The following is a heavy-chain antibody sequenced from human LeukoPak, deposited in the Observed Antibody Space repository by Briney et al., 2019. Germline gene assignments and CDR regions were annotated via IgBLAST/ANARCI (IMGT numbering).Heavy chain of an antibody. CDR3: ARGDYYSNYFDY. CDR1: GGSISSYY. D-gene: IGHD4-4*01. CDR2: IYYSGST. J-gene: IGHJ4*02. Sequence: SETLSLTCTVSGGSISSYYWSWIRQPPGKGLEWIGYIYYSGSTNYNPSLKSRVTMLVDTSKNQFSLKLSSVTAADTAVYYCARGDYYSNYFDYWGQGTLVTVSS. V-gene: IGHV4-59*01.